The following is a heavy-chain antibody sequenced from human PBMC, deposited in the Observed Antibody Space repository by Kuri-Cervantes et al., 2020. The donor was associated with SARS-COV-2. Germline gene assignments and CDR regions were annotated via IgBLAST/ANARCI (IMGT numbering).Heavy chain of an antibody. Sequence: GESLKISCAASGFTFSSYAMSWVRQAPGKGLEWVSVIYSGGSSTYYADSVKGRFTISRDNSKNTLYLQMNSLRAEDTAVYYCAKEGFFYGSGRHFDYWGQGTLVTVSS. CDR3: AKEGFFYGSGRHFDY. J-gene: IGHJ4*02. D-gene: IGHD3-10*01. CDR2: IYSGGSST. CDR1: GFTFSSYA. V-gene: IGHV3-23*03.